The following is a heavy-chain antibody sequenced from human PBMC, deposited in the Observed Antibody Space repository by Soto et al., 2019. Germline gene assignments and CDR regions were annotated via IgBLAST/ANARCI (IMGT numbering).Heavy chain of an antibody. Sequence: QVQLVQSGAEVKKPGASVKVSCKASGYTFTSYGISWVRQAPGQGLEWMGWISAYNGNTNYAQKLQGRVTMTTDTSTSTAYMELRSLRSDDTAVYYCARDKPRYYDIFTGYYLVGDYWGQGTLVTVSS. CDR2: ISAYNGNT. V-gene: IGHV1-18*01. D-gene: IGHD3-9*01. CDR3: ARDKPRYYDIFTGYYLVGDY. CDR1: GYTFTSYG. J-gene: IGHJ4*02.